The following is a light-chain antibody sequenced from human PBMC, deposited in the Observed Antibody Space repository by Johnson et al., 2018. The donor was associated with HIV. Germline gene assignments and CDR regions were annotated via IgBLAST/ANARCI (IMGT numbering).Light chain of an antibody. J-gene: IGLJ1*01. CDR1: SSNIGNNF. Sequence: QPVLTQPPSVSAAPGQKVTISCSGSSSNIGNNFVSWYQQLPGTAPKLLIYDNDKRPSGISDRFSAYKSGTSATLGITGLQTGDEADYYCGTLDSYLTAGVFVSGTKVTVL. CDR3: GTLDSYLTAGV. CDR2: DND. V-gene: IGLV1-51*01.